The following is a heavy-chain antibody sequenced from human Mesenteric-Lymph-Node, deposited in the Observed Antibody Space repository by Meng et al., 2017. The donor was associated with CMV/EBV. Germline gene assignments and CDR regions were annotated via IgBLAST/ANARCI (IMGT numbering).Heavy chain of an antibody. CDR2: VYSGGVST. Sequence: GGSLRLSCAAGGFTFSSYAMSWVRQAPGKGLEWVSSVYSGGVSTYYADSMKGRFTISRDNSRNTLYLQMNSLRAEDTAIYYCAKESIPIAARTETNHFDYWGQGTLVTVSS. CDR3: AKESIPIAARTETNHFDY. V-gene: IGHV3-23*03. J-gene: IGHJ4*02. D-gene: IGHD6-6*01. CDR1: GFTFSSYA.